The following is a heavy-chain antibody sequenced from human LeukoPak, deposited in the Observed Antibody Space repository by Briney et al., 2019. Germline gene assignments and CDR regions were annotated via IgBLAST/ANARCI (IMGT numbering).Heavy chain of an antibody. CDR3: ARIVTLTGEVRVAY. D-gene: IGHD7-27*01. CDR2: INPNSGGT. Sequence: ASVKVSCKASGYTFTGYYMHWVRQAPGQGLEWIGWINPNSGGTKYAQKFQGRVTMTRDTSISTAYMKLSSLRSDDTAVYYCARIVTLTGEVRVAYWGQGTLVKVSS. V-gene: IGHV1-2*02. J-gene: IGHJ4*02. CDR1: GYTFTGYY.